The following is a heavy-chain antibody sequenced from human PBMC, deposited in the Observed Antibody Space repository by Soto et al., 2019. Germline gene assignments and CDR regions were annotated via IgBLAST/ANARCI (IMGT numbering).Heavy chain of an antibody. CDR3: ARWTGLPLYHSMDV. CDR2: IYPGDSDT. J-gene: IGHJ6*02. Sequence: GESLKISCEGSGYTFKTYWIGWVRQMPGKGLEWMGIIYPGDSDTKYSPSFQGQVTISVDKSISTSYLQWSSLKASDSATYYCARWTGLPLYHSMDVWGQGTTVTVSS. V-gene: IGHV5-51*01. D-gene: IGHD3-9*01. CDR1: GYTFKTYW.